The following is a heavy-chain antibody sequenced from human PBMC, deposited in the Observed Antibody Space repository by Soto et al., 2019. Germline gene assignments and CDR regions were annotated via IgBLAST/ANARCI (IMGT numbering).Heavy chain of an antibody. CDR3: ARDRVYGDKWLDP. Sequence: ESGGGVVQPGRSLRLSCAASGFTFTNHAFHWVRQAPGKGLEWVAAISYDGSNTYYADSLKGRFTVTRDNSKNTLYLQMNGLRAEETAIYYCARDRVYGDKWLDPWGQGTLVTVSS. V-gene: IGHV3-30*01. CDR1: GFTFTNHA. J-gene: IGHJ5*02. D-gene: IGHD6-13*01. CDR2: ISYDGSNT.